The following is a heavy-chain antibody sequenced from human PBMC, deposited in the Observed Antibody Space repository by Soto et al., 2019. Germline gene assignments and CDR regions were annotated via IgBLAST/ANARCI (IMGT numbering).Heavy chain of an antibody. Sequence: GASVKVSCKASGGTFSSYAISWVPQAPGQGLEWMGGLIPIFGTANYAQKFQGGVTITADESTSTAYMELSSLRSEDTAVYYCARVKDYGDLGYYYGMDVWGQGTTVTVSS. J-gene: IGHJ6*02. D-gene: IGHD4-17*01. CDR2: LIPIFGTA. CDR1: GGTFSSYA. V-gene: IGHV1-69*13. CDR3: ARVKDYGDLGYYYGMDV.